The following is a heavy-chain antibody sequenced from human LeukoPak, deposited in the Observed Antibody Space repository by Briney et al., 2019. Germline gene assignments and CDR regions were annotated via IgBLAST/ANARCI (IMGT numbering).Heavy chain of an antibody. CDR3: ARGPYSSNRYVDY. J-gene: IGHJ4*02. CDR1: GFSFTDYP. V-gene: IGHV3-48*04. Sequence: GGSLRLSCATSGFSFTDYPMNWVRLAPGKGLEWISYISRTGNSIYYADSVKGRFTISRDSAKNSLYLQMNSLRAEDTAVYYCARGPYSSNRYVDYWGQGTLVTVAS. D-gene: IGHD6-13*01. CDR2: ISRTGNSI.